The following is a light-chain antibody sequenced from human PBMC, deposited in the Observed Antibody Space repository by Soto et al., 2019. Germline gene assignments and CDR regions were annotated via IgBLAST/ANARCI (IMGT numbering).Light chain of an antibody. Sequence: EIVMTQSPATLSVSPGERATLSCRASQSVSSNLAWYQQKPGQAPRLLIYGASNRATGIPDRFSGSGSGTDFTLTISRLEPEDFVVYYCQQYSSLPHTFGQGTKLEVK. CDR1: QSVSSN. J-gene: IGKJ2*01. CDR2: GAS. V-gene: IGKV3-20*01. CDR3: QQYSSLPHT.